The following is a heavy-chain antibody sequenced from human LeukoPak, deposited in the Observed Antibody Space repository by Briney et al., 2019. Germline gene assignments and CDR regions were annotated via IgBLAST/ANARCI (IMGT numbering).Heavy chain of an antibody. CDR3: ARVLGYRSGGSCSLYYFYGMDV. Sequence: EASVNLSCKASGYTFTGCYMHWMRQAPGQGLEWMGWINPNSSSTNYAEKFQGGVTMTRDTSISTAYMELSRLRSDYTAVYYCARVLGYRSGGSCSLYYFYGMDVWGQGTTVTVSS. V-gene: IGHV1-2*02. D-gene: IGHD2-15*01. CDR1: GYTFTGCY. CDR2: INPNSSST. J-gene: IGHJ6*02.